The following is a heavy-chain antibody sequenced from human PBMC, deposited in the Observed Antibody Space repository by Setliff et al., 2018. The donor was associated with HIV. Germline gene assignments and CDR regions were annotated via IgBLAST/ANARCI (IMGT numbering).Heavy chain of an antibody. Sequence: PGASLKISCKGSGYRFTSYWIDWVRQTPGKGLEWMGIIYLGASDTRYSPSFQGHVNISADKSISTAYLQWSSLKASDTAMYYCARFVHSSGWYSSSYYYYMDVWGKGTTVTVSS. J-gene: IGHJ6*03. CDR2: IYLGASDT. V-gene: IGHV5-51*01. CDR3: ARFVHSSGWYSSSYYYYMDV. CDR1: GYRFTSYW. D-gene: IGHD6-19*01.